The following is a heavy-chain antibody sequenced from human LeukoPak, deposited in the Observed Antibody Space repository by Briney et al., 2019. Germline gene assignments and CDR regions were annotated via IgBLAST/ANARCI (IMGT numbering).Heavy chain of an antibody. Sequence: PSETLSLTCTVSGGSISSYYWSWIRQPAGKGLEWIGRIYTSGSTNYNPSLKSRVTMSLDTSKNQFSLKLSSVTAADTAVYYCARGTFSGSYYYFDYWGQGTLVTVSS. CDR1: GGSISSYY. CDR3: ARGTFSGSYYYFDY. D-gene: IGHD1-26*01. CDR2: IYTSGST. V-gene: IGHV4-4*07. J-gene: IGHJ4*02.